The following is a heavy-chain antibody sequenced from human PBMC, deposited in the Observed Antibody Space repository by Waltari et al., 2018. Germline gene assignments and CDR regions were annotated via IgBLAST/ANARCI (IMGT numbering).Heavy chain of an antibody. J-gene: IGHJ4*02. Sequence: EVQLLESGGGLVQPGGSLRLSCAAAGFTFSSSAMSWVRQAPGKGLEWVSAISGSGGSTYYADSVKGRFTISRDNSKSTLYLQMNSLRAEETAVYYCAKDLPTTMVRDYWGQGTLVTVSS. CDR3: AKDLPTTMVRDY. CDR1: GFTFSSSA. V-gene: IGHV3-23*01. CDR2: ISGSGGST. D-gene: IGHD3-10*01.